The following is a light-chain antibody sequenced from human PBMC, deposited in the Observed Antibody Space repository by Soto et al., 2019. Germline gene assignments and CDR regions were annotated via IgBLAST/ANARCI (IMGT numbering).Light chain of an antibody. J-gene: IGLJ3*02. CDR3: AAWDDSLSGRV. V-gene: IGLV1-47*02. CDR1: SSNIGSNS. CDR2: DNN. Sequence: QSVMTQPPSASGTPGQRVTISCSGSSSNIGSNSVYWYQQLSGTAPKLLIYDNNQRPSGVPDRFSGSKSGTSASLAISGLRSEDEADYYCAAWDDSLSGRVFGGGTQLTVL.